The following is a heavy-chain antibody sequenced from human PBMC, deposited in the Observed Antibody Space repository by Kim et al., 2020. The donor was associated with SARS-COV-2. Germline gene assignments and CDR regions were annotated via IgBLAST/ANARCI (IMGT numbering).Heavy chain of an antibody. V-gene: IGHV5-51*01. CDR3: AIRGSNYGPTFDY. CDR2: IYPYDSDT. D-gene: IGHD5-18*01. CDR1: GYSFTTYW. Sequence: GESLKISCKGSGYSFTTYWIGWVRQMPGKGLEWMGIIYPYDSDTRYSPSSQGQVTISADKSISTTYLQWSSLKASDTAMYYCAIRGSNYGPTFDYWGQGTLVTVSS. J-gene: IGHJ4*02.